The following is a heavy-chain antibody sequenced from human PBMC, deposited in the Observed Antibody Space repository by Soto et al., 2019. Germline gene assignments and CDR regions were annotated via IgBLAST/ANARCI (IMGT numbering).Heavy chain of an antibody. V-gene: IGHV4-59*01. J-gene: IGHJ6*02. Sequence: ETLSLTCSVSGGSIRSYYWSWIRQSPEKGLEWIGYFYHSGNSNYNPSLKSRVTISVDTSKNQLSLSLRSVTAADTAVYFCARISSVDPYGYVNGGLDVWGQGPTVTVSS. D-gene: IGHD3-16*01. CDR3: ARISSVDPYGYVNGGLDV. CDR2: FYHSGNS. CDR1: GGSIRSYY.